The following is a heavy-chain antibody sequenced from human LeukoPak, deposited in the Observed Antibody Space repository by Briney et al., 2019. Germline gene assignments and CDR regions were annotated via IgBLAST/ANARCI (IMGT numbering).Heavy chain of an antibody. J-gene: IGHJ4*02. Sequence: ASVKVSCKASGCTFTDNYMHWVRQAPGQGLEWMGFINAKTGGTLYAQNFQGRVTMTRDTDINTAYMELSSLTFDDTAVYYCLRDGFGWLQSQDWGQGTLVTVSS. V-gene: IGHV1-2*02. D-gene: IGHD5-24*01. CDR1: GCTFTDNY. CDR2: INAKTGGT. CDR3: LRDGFGWLQSQD.